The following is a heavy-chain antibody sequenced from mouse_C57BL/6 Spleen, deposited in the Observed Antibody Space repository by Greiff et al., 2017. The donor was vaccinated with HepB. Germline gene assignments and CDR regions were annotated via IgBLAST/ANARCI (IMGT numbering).Heavy chain of an antibody. CDR2: IYPGSGST. J-gene: IGHJ4*01. CDR1: GYTFTSYW. D-gene: IGHD2-12*01. V-gene: IGHV1-55*01. Sequence: QVQLQQPGAELVKPGASVKMSCKASGYTFTSYWITWVKQRPGQGLEWIGDIYPGSGSTNYNEKFKSKATLTVDTSSSTAYMQLSSLTSEDSAVYYCARRSLYDGNAMDYWGQGTSVTVSS. CDR3: ARRSLYDGNAMDY.